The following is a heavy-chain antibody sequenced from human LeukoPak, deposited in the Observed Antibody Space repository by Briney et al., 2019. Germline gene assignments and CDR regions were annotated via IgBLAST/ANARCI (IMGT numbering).Heavy chain of an antibody. CDR1: GFTFSTYT. CDR3: TRETYHYDTSGAGDYFDY. Sequence: GGSLRLSCAASGFTFSTYTMNWVRQAPGKGLEWVSWISSSSTHMYYADSVKGRFTISRDNAKNSLFLQMNSLRAEDTAVYYCTRETYHYDTSGAGDYFDYWGHGTLVTVSS. J-gene: IGHJ4*01. D-gene: IGHD3-22*01. V-gene: IGHV3-21*01. CDR2: ISSSSTHM.